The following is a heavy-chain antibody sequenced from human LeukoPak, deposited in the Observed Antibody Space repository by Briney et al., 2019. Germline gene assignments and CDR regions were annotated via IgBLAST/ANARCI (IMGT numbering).Heavy chain of an antibody. CDR2: ISAYNGNT. D-gene: IGHD2-15*01. CDR1: VYTFTNYG. Sequence: ASVKVSCKCSVYTFTNYGINWVRQPPGQGLEWMGWISAYNGNTNYAQKFQGRVTMTTDTSTSTAYMELRSLTSDDTAVYSCAREGRKVLLAAKNRANFDYWGQGTLVTVSS. V-gene: IGHV1-18*01. CDR3: AREGRKVLLAAKNRANFDY. J-gene: IGHJ4*02.